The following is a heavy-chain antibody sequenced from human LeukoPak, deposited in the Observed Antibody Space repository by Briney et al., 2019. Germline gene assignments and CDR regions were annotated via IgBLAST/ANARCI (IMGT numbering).Heavy chain of an antibody. Sequence: GGSLRLSCAASGFTFSSYWMRWVRQAPGKGLVWVSRINSDGSSTSYADSVKGRFTISRDNAKNTLYLQMNSLRAEDTAVYYCARDRGYCSSTSCYDNHWGQGTLVTVSS. D-gene: IGHD2-2*01. CDR3: ARDRGYCSSTSCYDNH. CDR2: INSDGSST. CDR1: GFTFSSYW. V-gene: IGHV3-74*01. J-gene: IGHJ5*02.